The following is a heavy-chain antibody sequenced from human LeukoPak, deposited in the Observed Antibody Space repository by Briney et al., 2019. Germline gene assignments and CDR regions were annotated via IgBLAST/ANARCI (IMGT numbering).Heavy chain of an antibody. CDR1: GGSISSSSYY. CDR3: ARGGGYSDDAFDI. Sequence: SETLSLICTVSGGSISSSSYYWGWIRQPPGKGLEWIGSIYYSGSTYYNPSLKSRVTISVDTSKNQFSLKLSSVTAADTAVYYCARGGGYSDDAFDIWGQGTMVTVSS. D-gene: IGHD2-21*01. J-gene: IGHJ3*02. V-gene: IGHV4-39*07. CDR2: IYYSGST.